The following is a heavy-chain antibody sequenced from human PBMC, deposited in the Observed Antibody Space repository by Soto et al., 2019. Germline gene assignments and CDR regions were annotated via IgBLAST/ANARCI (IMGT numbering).Heavy chain of an antibody. Sequence: QVQLVQSGAEVKKPGSSVNVSCKASGGTFSSYAISWVRQAPGQGLEWMGAIIPILKTTNYAQKFQGRVTITADTSTRTAYMELSSLRSEDTAVYFCARDLAGDYWGQGTLVTVSP. CDR1: GGTFSSYA. CDR3: ARDLAGDY. J-gene: IGHJ4*02. CDR2: IIPILKTT. V-gene: IGHV1-69*06.